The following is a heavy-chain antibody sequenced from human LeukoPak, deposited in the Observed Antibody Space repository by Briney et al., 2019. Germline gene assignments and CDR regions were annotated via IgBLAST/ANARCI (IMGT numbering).Heavy chain of an antibody. J-gene: IGHJ5*02. V-gene: IGHV3-23*01. CDR1: GFTFSSFG. CDR2: ISSTGGTA. Sequence: GGSLRLSCAASGFTFSSFGMNWVRQAPVKGLEWVSAISSTGGTAYYADSVKGRFTISRDNSKNTLYLQMNSLRAEDTAVYYCARPIVGYNWFDPWGQGTLVTVSS. D-gene: IGHD2-15*01. CDR3: ARPIVGYNWFDP.